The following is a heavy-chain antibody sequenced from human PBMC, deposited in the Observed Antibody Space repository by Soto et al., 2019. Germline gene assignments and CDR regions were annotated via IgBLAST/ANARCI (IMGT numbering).Heavy chain of an antibody. CDR1: GFTLSWYW. J-gene: IGHJ4*02. Sequence: GGALRPSRAASGFTLSWYWMSWGPPAPGKGREWVANIKQDGSEKYYVDSVKGRFPISRDNAKNSLYLQMNSLRAEDTAVYYCARENIFRDTAMERYWGQGTLVTVSS. CDR2: IKQDGSEK. D-gene: IGHD5-18*01. V-gene: IGHV3-7*03. CDR3: ARENIFRDTAMERY.